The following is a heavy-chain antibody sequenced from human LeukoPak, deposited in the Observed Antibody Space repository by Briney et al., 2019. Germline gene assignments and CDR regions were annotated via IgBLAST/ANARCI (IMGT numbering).Heavy chain of an antibody. CDR1: GGSISSYY. J-gene: IGHJ4*02. V-gene: IGHV4-4*09. Sequence: SETLSLTCTVSGGSISSYYWSWIRQPPGKGLEWIGYIYTSGSTNYNPSLKSRVTISVDTSKNQFSLKLSSVTAADTAVYYCARHLQWFDYWGQGTLLTVSS. CDR2: IYTSGST. CDR3: ARHLQWFDY. D-gene: IGHD4-11*01.